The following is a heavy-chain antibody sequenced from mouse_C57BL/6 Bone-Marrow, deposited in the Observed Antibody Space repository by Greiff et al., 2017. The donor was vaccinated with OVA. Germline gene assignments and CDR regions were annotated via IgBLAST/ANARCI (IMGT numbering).Heavy chain of an antibody. V-gene: IGHV5-6*01. CDR2: ISSGGSYT. J-gene: IGHJ4*01. Sequence: EVQGVESGGDLVKPGGSLKLSCAASGFTFSSYGMSWVRQTPDKRLEWVATISSGGSYTYYPDSVKGRFTISRDNAKNTLYLQMSSLKSEDTAMYYGAGHPRSATVVDYYAMDYWGQGTSVTVSS. CDR1: GFTFSSYG. D-gene: IGHD1-1*01. CDR3: AGHPRSATVVDYYAMDY.